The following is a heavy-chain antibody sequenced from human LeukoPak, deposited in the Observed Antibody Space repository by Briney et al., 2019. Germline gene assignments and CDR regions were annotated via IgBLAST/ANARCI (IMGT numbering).Heavy chain of an antibody. Sequence: GGSLRLSCAASGFTFSSYGMHWVRQAPGKGLEWVAVISYDGSNKYYADSVKGRFTISRDNSKNTLYLQMNSLRAEDTAVYYCAKDWRAAGTRAFDIWGQGTMVTVSS. J-gene: IGHJ3*02. D-gene: IGHD6-13*01. CDR1: GFTFSSYG. V-gene: IGHV3-30*18. CDR3: AKDWRAAGTRAFDI. CDR2: ISYDGSNK.